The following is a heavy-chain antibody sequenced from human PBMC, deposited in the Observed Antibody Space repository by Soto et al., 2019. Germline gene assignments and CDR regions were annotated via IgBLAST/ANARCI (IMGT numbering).Heavy chain of an antibody. Sequence: QVQLVESGGGVVQPGRSLRLSCAASGFTFSIYAMHWVRQAPGKGLEWVAVISYDGSNKYYADSGKGRFTISRDNSKNSVDLQMNSLRAEESAVYYCAREYSDGWFAPWGQGTLVTVSS. CDR3: AREYSDGWFAP. V-gene: IGHV3-30-3*01. CDR2: ISYDGSNK. D-gene: IGHD2-21*01. CDR1: GFTFSIYA. J-gene: IGHJ5*02.